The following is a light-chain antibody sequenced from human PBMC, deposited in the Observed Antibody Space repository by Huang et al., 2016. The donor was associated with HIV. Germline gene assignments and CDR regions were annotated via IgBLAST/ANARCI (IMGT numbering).Light chain of an antibody. V-gene: IGKV1-17*03. CDR2: AAS. CDR1: QGISNY. J-gene: IGKJ1*01. CDR3: LQHNRYPWT. Sequence: DIQMTQSPSAMSASVGDRVTITCRASQGISNYLDWFQQKPGQVPKRLIYAASSLQSGVPSRFSGSGSGKEFPLIISSLQSEDFATYYCLQHNRYPWTFGQGTKVEI.